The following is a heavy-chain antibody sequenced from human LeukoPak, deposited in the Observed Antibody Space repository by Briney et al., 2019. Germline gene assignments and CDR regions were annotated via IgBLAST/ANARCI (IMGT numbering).Heavy chain of an antibody. J-gene: IGHJ4*02. Sequence: PSETLSLTCTVSGGSISSYYWSWIRQPPGKGLEWIGYIYYSGSTNYNPSLKSRVTISVDTSKNQFSLKLSSVTAADTAVYYCARLGYCSGGSCYSFDYWGQGTLVTVSS. V-gene: IGHV4-59*08. CDR1: GGSISSYY. CDR3: ARLGYCSGGSCYSFDY. CDR2: IYYSGST. D-gene: IGHD2-15*01.